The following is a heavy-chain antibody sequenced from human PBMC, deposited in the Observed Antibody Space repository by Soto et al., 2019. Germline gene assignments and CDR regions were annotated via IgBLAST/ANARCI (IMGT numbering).Heavy chain of an antibody. Sequence: GGSLRLSCAASGFTFSGSAMHWVRQASGKGLEWVGRIRSKANSYATAYAASVKGRFTISRDDSKNTAYLQMNSLKTEDTAVYYCTRLDSSGYYFNWFDPWGQGTLVTVSS. CDR1: GFTFSGSA. D-gene: IGHD3-22*01. CDR2: IRSKANSYAT. J-gene: IGHJ5*02. V-gene: IGHV3-73*01. CDR3: TRLDSSGYYFNWFDP.